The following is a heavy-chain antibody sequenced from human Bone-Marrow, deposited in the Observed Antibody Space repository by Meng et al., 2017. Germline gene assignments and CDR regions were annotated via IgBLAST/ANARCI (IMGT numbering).Heavy chain of an antibody. CDR3: ARDYRPIGDPRNHFDY. J-gene: IGHJ4*02. Sequence: WGTLRLSCAASGFTVSSYSMHWVRQAPGKGLERVAVIWYDGSNKYDADSVKGRFTICRDNSMNTLYLQMNSLRAEDTAVYYCARDYRPIGDPRNHFDYWGQGTLVTVSS. CDR2: IWYDGSNK. V-gene: IGHV3-33*01. CDR1: GFTVSSYS. D-gene: IGHD3-16*02.